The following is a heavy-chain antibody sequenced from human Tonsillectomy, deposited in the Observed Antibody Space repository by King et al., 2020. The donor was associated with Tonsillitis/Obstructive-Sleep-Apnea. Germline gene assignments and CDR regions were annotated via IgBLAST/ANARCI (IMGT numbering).Heavy chain of an antibody. V-gene: IGHV1-46*01. CDR2: INPSGGST. D-gene: IGHD6-6*01. CDR1: GYTFTSYY. CDR3: ARDGSVATRPLDY. Sequence: VQLVESGAEVKKPGASVKVSCKASGYTFTSYYIHWVRQAPGQGLEWMGIINPSGGSTSYAQKFQGRVTMTRDTSTSTVYMELSSLSSEETAVYYCARDGSVATRPLDYWGQGTLVTVSS. J-gene: IGHJ4*02.